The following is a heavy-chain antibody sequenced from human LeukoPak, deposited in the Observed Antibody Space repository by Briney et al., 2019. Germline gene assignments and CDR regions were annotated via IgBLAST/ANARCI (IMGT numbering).Heavy chain of an antibody. CDR2: IIPILGIA. J-gene: IGHJ3*02. CDR1: GGTFSSYA. CDR3: ARDGRFGELSLDAFDI. Sequence: GASVEVSCKASGGTFSSYAISWVRQAPGQGLKWMGGIIPILGIANYAQKFQGRVTITADKSKSTAYMELSSLRSEDTAVYCCARDGRFGELSLDAFDIWGQGTMVTVSS. D-gene: IGHD3-10*01. V-gene: IGHV1-69*10.